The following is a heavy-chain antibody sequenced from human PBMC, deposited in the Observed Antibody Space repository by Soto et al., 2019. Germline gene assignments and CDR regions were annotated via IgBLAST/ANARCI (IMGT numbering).Heavy chain of an antibody. V-gene: IGHV3-23*01. D-gene: IGHD2-15*01. CDR2: ISVGVGDT. Sequence: GGSLRLSCAASRFTFSTYAMSWVRQAPGKGLEWVSGISVGVGDTSYADSVRGRFTCSRDNSKNTLYLQMNSLRAEDTALYYCAKSLFGGPDIWGKETMVPVSS. CDR1: RFTFSTYA. CDR3: AKSLFGGPDI. J-gene: IGHJ3*02.